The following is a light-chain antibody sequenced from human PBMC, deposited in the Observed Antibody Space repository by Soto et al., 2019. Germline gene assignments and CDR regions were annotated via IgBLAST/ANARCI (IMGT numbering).Light chain of an antibody. CDR2: GAS. CDR3: QQYGSSPGT. Sequence: EIVLTQSPGTLSLSPGERATLSCRASQSVSSSYLAWYQQKPGQAPRLLIYGASSRATGIPDRFSGSGSGTDVTLRISRLEPEDFAVYYCQQYGSSPGTFGQGTKVDIK. V-gene: IGKV3-20*01. J-gene: IGKJ1*01. CDR1: QSVSSSY.